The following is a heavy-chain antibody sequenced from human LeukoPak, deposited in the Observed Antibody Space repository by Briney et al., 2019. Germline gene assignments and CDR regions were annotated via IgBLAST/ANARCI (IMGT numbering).Heavy chain of an antibody. V-gene: IGHV1-2*02. CDR1: GCTFTGYY. CDR2: INPNSGGT. CDR3: ASHSGSHGAYYFDY. D-gene: IGHD1-26*01. Sequence: GASVKVSCKASGCTFTGYYMHWVRQAPGQGLEWMGWINPNSGGTNYAQKFQGRVTMTRDTSISTAYMELSRLRSDDTAVYYCASHSGSHGAYYFDYWGQGTLVTVS. J-gene: IGHJ4*02.